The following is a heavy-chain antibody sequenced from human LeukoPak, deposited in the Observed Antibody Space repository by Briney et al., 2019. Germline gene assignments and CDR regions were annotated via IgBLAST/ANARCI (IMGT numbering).Heavy chain of an antibody. CDR1: GFSFSSYA. CDR2: ISGRGDCT. D-gene: IGHD4-17*01. CDR3: AKHREDFGDSCLDDY. V-gene: IGHV3-23*01. J-gene: IGHJ4*02. Sequence: GGSLRLSCAASGFSFSSYAMSWVRQAPGKGLEWVSVISGRGDCTYFADSVKGRFTISRDNSKSTLHLQLNNLRVEDTAVYFCAKHREDFGDSCLDDYWGQGTLVTVSS.